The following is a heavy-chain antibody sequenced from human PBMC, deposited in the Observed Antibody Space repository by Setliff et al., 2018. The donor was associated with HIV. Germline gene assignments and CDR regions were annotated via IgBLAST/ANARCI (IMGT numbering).Heavy chain of an antibody. CDR2: IYTSGST. CDR1: GGSISSYS. CDR3: AKGADTVMVIDFDY. Sequence: SETLSLTCTVSGGSISSYSWSWIRQPPGKGLEWIGYIYTSGSTNYNPSLKSRVTISRDNSKNTLYLQLNSLRVEDTAVYYCAKGADTVMVIDFDYWGQGTLVTVSS. J-gene: IGHJ4*02. D-gene: IGHD5-18*01. V-gene: IGHV4-4*08.